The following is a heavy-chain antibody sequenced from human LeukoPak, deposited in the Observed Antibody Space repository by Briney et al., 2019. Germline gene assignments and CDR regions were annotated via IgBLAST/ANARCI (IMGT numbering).Heavy chain of an antibody. D-gene: IGHD4-23*01. J-gene: IGHJ4*02. CDR1: GGSISSYY. CDR3: ARYVVTTVPYFDY. Sequence: SETLSLTCTVSGGSISSYYWSWIRQPPGKGLEWIGYIYYSGSTNYNPSLKSRDTISVDTSKNQFSLKLSSVTAADTAVYYCARYVVTTVPYFDYWGQGTLVTVSS. V-gene: IGHV4-59*08. CDR2: IYYSGST.